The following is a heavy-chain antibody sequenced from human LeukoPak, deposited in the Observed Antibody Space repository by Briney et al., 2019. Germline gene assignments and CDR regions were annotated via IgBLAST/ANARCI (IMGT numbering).Heavy chain of an antibody. CDR2: ISYDGSNK. D-gene: IGHD3-10*01. CDR1: GFTFSSYA. Sequence: GGSLRLSCAASGFTFSSYAMHWVRQAPGKGLEWVAVISYDGSNKYYADSVKGRFTISRDNSKNTLYLQMNSPRAEDTAVYYCAVMVRGVIKAYFDYWGQGTLVTVSS. V-gene: IGHV3-30-3*01. J-gene: IGHJ4*02. CDR3: AVMVRGVIKAYFDY.